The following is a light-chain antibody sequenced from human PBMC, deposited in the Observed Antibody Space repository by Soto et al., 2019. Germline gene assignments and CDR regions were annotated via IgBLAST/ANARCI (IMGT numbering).Light chain of an antibody. Sequence: DIQMTQSPSSLSASVGDRVTISCRASQSISTYLNWYQQKPGKAPRLLIYAASSVQTGVPPRFSGSGSGTDFTLTISSLRPEDIVTYFCQQSNSAPPWTFGQGTKVEIK. V-gene: IGKV1-39*01. CDR2: AAS. CDR1: QSISTY. CDR3: QQSNSAPPWT. J-gene: IGKJ1*01.